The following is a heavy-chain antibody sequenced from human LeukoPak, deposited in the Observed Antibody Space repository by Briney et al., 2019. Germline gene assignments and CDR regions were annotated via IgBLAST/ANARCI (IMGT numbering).Heavy chain of an antibody. J-gene: IGHJ3*02. V-gene: IGHV3-23*01. CDR2: IGDGGVDA. CDR1: GFTFGDYS. D-gene: IGHD3-10*01. CDR3: AKDFVARNGVFDAFDI. Sequence: GGSLRLSCAASGFTFGDYSMNWVRKTPGKGLEWVASIGDGGVDADYADSMKGRFTVSRDNSKNTLYLQMNSLRVEDTATYYCAKDFVARNGVFDAFDIWGQGARVTVSS.